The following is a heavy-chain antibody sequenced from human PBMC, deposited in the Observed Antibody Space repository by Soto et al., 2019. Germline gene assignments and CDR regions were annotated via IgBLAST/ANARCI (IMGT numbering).Heavy chain of an antibody. V-gene: IGHV3-30*04. D-gene: IGHD1-26*01. CDR1: GFSFSGYG. Sequence: QVQLVESGGGVVQPGRSLRLSCVASGFSFSGYGLHWVRQAPGKGLEWIAFISNDEKNDFYSDFVKGRFSVSRDNANYRLFLQKNSLRVEDTARYFCGRDTGTSTPVGIDYWGQGALVTVSS. CDR3: GRDTGTSTPVGIDY. J-gene: IGHJ4*02. CDR2: ISNDEKND.